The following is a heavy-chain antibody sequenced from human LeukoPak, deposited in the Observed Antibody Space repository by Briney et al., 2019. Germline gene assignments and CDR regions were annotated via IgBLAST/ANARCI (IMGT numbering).Heavy chain of an antibody. D-gene: IGHD5-24*01. CDR1: GGSISSSSYY. J-gene: IGHJ4*02. CDR3: ARRKRDGYNWYFDY. CDR2: IYYSGST. V-gene: IGHV4-39*01. Sequence: PSETLSLTCTVSGGSISSSSYYWGWIRPPPGKGLEWIGSIYYSGSTYYNPSLKSRATISVDTSKNQFSLKLSSVTAADTAVYYCARRKRDGYNWYFDYWGQGTLVTVSS.